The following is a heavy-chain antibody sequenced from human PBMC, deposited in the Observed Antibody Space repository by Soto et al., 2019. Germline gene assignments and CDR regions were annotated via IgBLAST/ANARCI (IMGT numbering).Heavy chain of an antibody. D-gene: IGHD2-21*02. CDR2: ITPDTGDT. V-gene: IGHV1-2*02. CDR1: GYTITVSY. J-gene: IGHJ4*02. CDR3: ARDDYGGNSFAS. Sequence: SVKVSCKTFGYTITVSYIHWSRQAPGQGLEWMGWITPDTGDTNYAQRFQGRVTMTRDTSTTTAYMEVTSLRSDDTALYYCARDDYGGNSFASWGQGTPVTVSS.